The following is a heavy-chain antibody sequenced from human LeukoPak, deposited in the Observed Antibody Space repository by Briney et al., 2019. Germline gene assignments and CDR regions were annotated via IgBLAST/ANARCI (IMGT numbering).Heavy chain of an antibody. Sequence: GGSLRLSCAASGFTFSNAWMSWVRQAPGKGLEWVGRIKSKTDGGTTDYAAPVKGRFTISRDDSKNTLYLQMNSLRAEDTAVYYCAKGLSGSPPPYWGQGTLVTVSS. CDR1: GFTFSNAW. CDR3: AKGLSGSPPPY. D-gene: IGHD3-10*01. V-gene: IGHV3-15*01. CDR2: IKSKTDGGTT. J-gene: IGHJ4*02.